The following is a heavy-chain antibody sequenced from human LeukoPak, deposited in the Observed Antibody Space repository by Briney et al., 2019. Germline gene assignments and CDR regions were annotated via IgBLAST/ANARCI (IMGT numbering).Heavy chain of an antibody. CDR2: IIPIFGIA. V-gene: IGHV1-69*04. D-gene: IGHD1-1*01. Sequence: SVKVSCKASGGTFSSYAISWVRQAPGQGLEWMGRIIPIFGIANYAQKFQGRVTITADKSTSTASMELSSLRSEDTAVYYCARDWNDEKGKLGHYFDYWGQGTLVTVSS. J-gene: IGHJ4*02. CDR1: GGTFSSYA. CDR3: ARDWNDEKGKLGHYFDY.